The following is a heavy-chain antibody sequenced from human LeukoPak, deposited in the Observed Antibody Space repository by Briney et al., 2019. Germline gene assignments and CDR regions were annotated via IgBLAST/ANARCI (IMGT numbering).Heavy chain of an antibody. V-gene: IGHV4-39*07. Sequence: SETLSLTCTVSGDSISSSNSYWGWIRQPPGKGLEWIGSIYYSGNTYYNASLKSRVTISVDTSKNQFSLKLSSVTAADTAVYYCTRDQRSGYSGYDYYYYYYYMDVWGKGTTVTVSS. CDR1: GDSISSSNSY. CDR3: TRDQRSGYSGYDYYYYYYYMDV. J-gene: IGHJ6*03. CDR2: IYYSGNT. D-gene: IGHD5-12*01.